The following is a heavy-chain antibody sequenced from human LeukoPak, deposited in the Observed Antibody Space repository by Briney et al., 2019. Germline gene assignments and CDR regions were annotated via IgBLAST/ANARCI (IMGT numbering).Heavy chain of an antibody. V-gene: IGHV6-1*01. CDR3: ARKLQWLAFDY. CDR2: TYYRSKSYN. J-gene: IGHJ4*02. Sequence: SQTLSLTSAISGDSISSNSAAWDWLRQSPSRGLEWLGSTYYRSKSYNDYAVSVKSPITINPDTSKNQFSMQLNSVTPEDTAVYYCARKLQWLAFDYWGQGTLVTVSS. CDR1: GDSISSNSAA. D-gene: IGHD6-19*01.